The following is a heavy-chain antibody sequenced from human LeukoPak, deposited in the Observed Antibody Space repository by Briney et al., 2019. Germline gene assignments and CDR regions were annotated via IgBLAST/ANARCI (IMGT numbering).Heavy chain of an antibody. CDR3: ARDPWGTHAY. D-gene: IGHD3-16*01. CDR2: ISSGSDYI. Sequence: GGSLRLSCAASGFSSYSLNWVRQAPEKGLEWVSSISSGSDYIYYADSVKGRFTISRDNAKNSLYLQMNSLRAEDTAIYYCARDPWGTHAYWGQGTLVTVSS. J-gene: IGHJ4*02. CDR1: GFSSYS. V-gene: IGHV3-21*01.